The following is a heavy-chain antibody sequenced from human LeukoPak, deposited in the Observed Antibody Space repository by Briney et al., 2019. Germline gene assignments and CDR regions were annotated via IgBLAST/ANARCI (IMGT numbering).Heavy chain of an antibody. CDR3: ARGGSYYRVEAFDI. J-gene: IGHJ3*02. D-gene: IGHD1-26*01. CDR1: GFTFSSYA. CDR2: ISYDGSNK. Sequence: GGSLRLSCAASGFTFSSYAMRWVRQAPGKGLEWVAVISYDGSNKYYVDSVKGRFTISRDNSKNTLYLQMNSQRAEDTAVYYCARGGSYYRVEAFDIWGQGTMVTVSS. V-gene: IGHV3-30-3*01.